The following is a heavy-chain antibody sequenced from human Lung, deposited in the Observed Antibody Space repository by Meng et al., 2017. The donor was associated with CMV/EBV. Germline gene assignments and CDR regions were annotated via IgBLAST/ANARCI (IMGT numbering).Heavy chain of an antibody. CDR3: ARGAKKYYGSGRGTVDGMDV. J-gene: IGHJ6*02. V-gene: IGHV1-8*03. CDR2: MNPNSGNT. D-gene: IGHD3-10*01. Sequence: ASVKVSCKASGYTFTSYDINWVRQATGQGLEWMGWMNPNSGNTGYAQKFQGRVTITRNTSISTAYMELSSLRSEDTAVYYCARGAKKYYGSGRGTVDGMDVWGQGTTVTVSS. CDR1: GYTFTSYD.